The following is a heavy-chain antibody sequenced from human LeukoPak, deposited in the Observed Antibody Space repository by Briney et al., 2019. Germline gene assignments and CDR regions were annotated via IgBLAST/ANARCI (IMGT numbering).Heavy chain of an antibody. D-gene: IGHD3-16*02. V-gene: IGHV3-48*01. Sequence: PGGSLRLSCAASGFTFSSYSMNWVRQAPGKGLEWVSYISSSSSTIYYADSVKGRFTISRDNAKTSLYLQMNSLRAEDTAVYYCARDSAGYYDYVWGSYRCFDYWGQGTLVTVSS. CDR3: ARDSAGYYDYVWGSYRCFDY. CDR1: GFTFSSYS. J-gene: IGHJ4*02. CDR2: ISSSSSTI.